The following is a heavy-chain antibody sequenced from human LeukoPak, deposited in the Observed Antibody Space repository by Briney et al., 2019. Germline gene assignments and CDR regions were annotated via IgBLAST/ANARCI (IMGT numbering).Heavy chain of an antibody. Sequence: SVKVSCKASGGTFSSYAISWVRQAPGQGLEWMGGIIPIFGTANYAQKFQGRVTITTDESTGTAYMELSSLSSEDTAVYYCAMARKPGIVLQWGQGTLVTVSS. CDR1: GGTFSSYA. J-gene: IGHJ1*01. CDR3: AMARKPGIVLQ. CDR2: IIPIFGTA. D-gene: IGHD1-14*01. V-gene: IGHV1-69*05.